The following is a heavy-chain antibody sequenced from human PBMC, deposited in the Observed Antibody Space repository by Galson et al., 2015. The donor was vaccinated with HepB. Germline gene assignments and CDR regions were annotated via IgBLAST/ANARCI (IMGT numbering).Heavy chain of an antibody. V-gene: IGHV3-23*01. Sequence: SLRLSCAASGFTFSNFAMSWVRQAPGKGLEWVSAISGRGVRIFYVDSVKGRFTISRDNSRKTLYLQMDSLRAEDTAVYYCAKRGPRDGSNYKSPEYFFDYWGQGTLVTVSS. CDR2: ISGRGVRI. CDR3: AKRGPRDGSNYKSPEYFFDY. J-gene: IGHJ4*02. D-gene: IGHD5-24*01. CDR1: GFTFSNFA.